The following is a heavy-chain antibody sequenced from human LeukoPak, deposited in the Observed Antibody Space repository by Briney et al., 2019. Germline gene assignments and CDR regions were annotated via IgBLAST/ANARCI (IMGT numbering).Heavy chain of an antibody. D-gene: IGHD6-6*01. CDR2: VYYTGST. Sequence: SETLSLTCSVSGGSVSSYYWSWIRQPPGKGLEWIGYVYYTGSTNYNPSLKSRVTMFEDKSKNQFSLRLSSVTVADTAVYYCARHFAYSSSSYFDYWGQGTLVTVSS. CDR1: GGSVSSYY. V-gene: IGHV4-59*08. J-gene: IGHJ4*02. CDR3: ARHFAYSSSSYFDY.